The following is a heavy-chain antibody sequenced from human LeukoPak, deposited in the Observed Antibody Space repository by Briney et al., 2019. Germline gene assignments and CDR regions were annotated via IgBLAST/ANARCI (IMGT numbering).Heavy chain of an antibody. V-gene: IGHV4-61*02. CDR1: GGSISSGSYY. CDR3: ARDLLPTKTLLWFGELFRPRQETMNWFDP. Sequence: SETLSLTCTVSGGSISSGSYYWSWIRQPAGKGLEWIGRIYTSGSTNYNPSLKSRVTISVDTSKNQFSLKLSSVTAADTAVYYCARDLLPTKTLLWFGELFRPRQETMNWFDPWGQGTLVTVSS. D-gene: IGHD3-10*01. J-gene: IGHJ5*02. CDR2: IYTSGST.